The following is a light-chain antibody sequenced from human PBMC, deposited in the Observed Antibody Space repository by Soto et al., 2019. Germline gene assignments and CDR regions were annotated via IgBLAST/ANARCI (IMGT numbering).Light chain of an antibody. CDR3: QQYNSYPRT. J-gene: IGKJ1*01. V-gene: IGKV1-5*03. CDR1: QRISSS. CDR2: KAS. Sequence: DIQMTQSPSTLSASVGDRITITCRASQRISSSLAWYQQKPGQAPKLLLYKASSLQTGVPSRFGGTGSGTEFTLTISRLQPDDLATSYCQQYNSYPRTFGHATKVDIK.